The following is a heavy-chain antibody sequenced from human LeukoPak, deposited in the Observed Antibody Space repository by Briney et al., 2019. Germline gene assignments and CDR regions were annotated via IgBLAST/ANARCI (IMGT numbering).Heavy chain of an antibody. CDR3: AKTFDYFYYYYGMDV. D-gene: IGHD3-16*01. CDR2: ISGSGGST. V-gene: IGHV3-23*01. CDR1: GFTFSSYA. J-gene: IGHJ6*02. Sequence: GGSLRLSCAASGFTFSSYAVSWVRQAPGKGLEWVLAISGSGGSTYYADSVKGRFTISRDNSKNTLYLQMNSLRAEDTAVYYCAKTFDYFYYYYGMDVWGQGTTVTVSS.